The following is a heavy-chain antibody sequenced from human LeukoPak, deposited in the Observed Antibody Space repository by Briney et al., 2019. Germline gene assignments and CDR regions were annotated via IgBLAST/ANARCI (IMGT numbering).Heavy chain of an antibody. CDR1: GGSISSYSYY. V-gene: IGHV4-39*01. J-gene: IGHJ4*02. CDR3: ARLRTGDFDY. Sequence: SETLSLTCTVSGGSISSYSYYWGWIRQPPGKGLEWIGSIYYSGNTYYNPSLKSRVTISVDTSKNQFSLKLSSVTAADTAVYCCARLRTGDFDYWGQGTLVTVSS. D-gene: IGHD7-27*01. CDR2: IYYSGNT.